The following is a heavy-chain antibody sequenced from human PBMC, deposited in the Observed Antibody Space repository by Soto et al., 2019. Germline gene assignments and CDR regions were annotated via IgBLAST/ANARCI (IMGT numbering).Heavy chain of an antibody. CDR1: CYSISSGYY. V-gene: IGHV4-38-2*01. CDR2: IYHSGST. D-gene: IGHD5-12*01. Sequence: PSETLSLTCAVSCYSISSGYYWGWIRQPPGKGLEWIGSIYHSGSTYYNPSLKSRVTISVDTSKNQFSLKLSSVTAADTAVYYCASTIVATMNDFDYWGQGTLVTAPQ. CDR3: ASTIVATMNDFDY. J-gene: IGHJ4*02.